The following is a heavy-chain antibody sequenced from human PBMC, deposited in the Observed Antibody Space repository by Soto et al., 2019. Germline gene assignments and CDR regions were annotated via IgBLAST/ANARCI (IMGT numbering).Heavy chain of an antibody. CDR2: ISSSSGCI. CDR3: ARGHCSGGSCYLDY. CDR1: GFTFSSYA. Sequence: GGSLRLSCAASGFTFSSYAMSWVRQAPGKGLEWVSAISSSSGCIYYADSVKGRFTISRDNAKNSLYLQMNSLRAEDTAVYYCARGHCSGGSCYLDYWGQGTLVTVSS. J-gene: IGHJ4*02. D-gene: IGHD2-15*01. V-gene: IGHV3-21*01.